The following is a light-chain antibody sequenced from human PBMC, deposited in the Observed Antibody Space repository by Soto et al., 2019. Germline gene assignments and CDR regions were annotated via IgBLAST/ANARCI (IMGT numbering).Light chain of an antibody. Sequence: QSALTQPASVSGSPGQSITISCTGTSGDIGGYNSVSWYQQHPGKAPKLLIYEVVKRPSGVSNRFSGSKSCNTASLTISGLQADDEADSYCSSFTSSSTWVFGGGTKLTVL. V-gene: IGLV2-14*01. CDR2: EVV. CDR1: SGDIGGYNS. CDR3: SSFTSSSTWV. J-gene: IGLJ3*02.